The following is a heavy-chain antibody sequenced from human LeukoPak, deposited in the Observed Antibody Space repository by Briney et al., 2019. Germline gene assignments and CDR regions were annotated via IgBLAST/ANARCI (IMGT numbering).Heavy chain of an antibody. CDR2: ISAYKANT. CDR3: ANTPVWSGSAYGMDV. Sequence: ASVKVSCKASGYIFTSYGISWVRQAPGQGLEWMGWISAYKANTTYAQQPQGRVTMTTDTSTSTAYMELRSLRSDATAVYYCANTPVWSGSAYGMDVWGQGTTVTVSS. V-gene: IGHV1-18*01. D-gene: IGHD3-10*02. J-gene: IGHJ6*02. CDR1: GYIFTSYG.